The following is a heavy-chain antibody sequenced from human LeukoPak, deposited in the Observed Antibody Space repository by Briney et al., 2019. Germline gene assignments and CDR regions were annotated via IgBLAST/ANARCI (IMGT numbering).Heavy chain of an antibody. J-gene: IGHJ6*03. CDR2: IYYSGST. CDR3: ARHLDGYNYYYYYYMDV. V-gene: IGHV4-39*01. CDR1: GGSIRSSGYY. D-gene: IGHD5-24*01. Sequence: SETLSLTCTVSGGSIRSSGYYWGWVCQPPGKGLEWIGSIYYSGSTYYNPSLKSRVTISVDTSKNQFSLKLSSVTAADTAVYYCARHLDGYNYYYYYYMDVWGKGTTVTVSS.